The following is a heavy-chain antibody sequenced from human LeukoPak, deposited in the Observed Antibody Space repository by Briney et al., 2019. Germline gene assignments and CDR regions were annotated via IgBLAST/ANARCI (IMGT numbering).Heavy chain of an antibody. V-gene: IGHV3-23*01. CDR1: GFTFSSYA. CDR3: AKVTPGYCSSTSCYFDYYYMDV. D-gene: IGHD2-2*01. J-gene: IGHJ6*03. CDR2: ISGSGGST. Sequence: PGGSLRVSCAASGFTFSSYAMSWVRQAPGKGLEWVSAISGSGGSTYYADSVKGRFTISRDNSKNTLYLQMNSLRAEDTAVYYCAKVTPGYCSSTSCYFDYYYMDVWGKGTTVTVSS.